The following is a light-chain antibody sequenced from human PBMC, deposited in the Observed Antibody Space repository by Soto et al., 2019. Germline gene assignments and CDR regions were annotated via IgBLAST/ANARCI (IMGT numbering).Light chain of an antibody. V-gene: IGLV2-14*01. CDR2: EVS. Sequence: QSVLTQPASVSGSPGQSITFSCTGTSSDVGGYNYVSWYQQHPGKAPKLIIYEVSNRPSGVSNRFSGSKSGNTASLTISGLQAEDEADFYCSSYAGYSVVFGGGTKVTVL. CDR3: SSYAGYSVV. J-gene: IGLJ2*01. CDR1: SSDVGGYNY.